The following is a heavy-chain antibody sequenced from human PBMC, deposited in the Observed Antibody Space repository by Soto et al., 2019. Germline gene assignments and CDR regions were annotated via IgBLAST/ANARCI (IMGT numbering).Heavy chain of an antibody. Sequence: ASVKVSCKASVFSVDTTYCIHWVRRAPGQGLEWMGSINPNSGDTNYAQNFQGRVTMTRDTSISTAYMEVSSLTSDDTAVYYCGSPRSGPSPDVGHWGHGTVVTVS. V-gene: IGHV1-2*02. J-gene: IGHJ4*01. CDR3: GSPRSGPSPDVGH. D-gene: IGHD2-15*01. CDR2: INPNSGDT. CDR1: VFSVDTTYC.